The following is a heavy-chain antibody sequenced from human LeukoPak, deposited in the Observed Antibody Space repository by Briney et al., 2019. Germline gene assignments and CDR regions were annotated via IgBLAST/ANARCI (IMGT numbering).Heavy chain of an antibody. CDR3: ARGPITMVRGAYFNY. CDR2: IIPILGIA. V-gene: IGHV1-69*04. D-gene: IGHD3-10*01. Sequence: GSSVKVSCKASGGTFSSYAISWVRRAPGQGLEWMGRIIPILGIANYAQKFQGRVTITADKSTSTAYMELSSLRSEDTAVYYCARGPITMVRGAYFNYWGQGTLVTVSS. CDR1: GGTFSSYA. J-gene: IGHJ4*02.